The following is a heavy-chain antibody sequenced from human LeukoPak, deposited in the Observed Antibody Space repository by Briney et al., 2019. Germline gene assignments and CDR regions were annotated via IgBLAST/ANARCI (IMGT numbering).Heavy chain of an antibody. CDR1: GYTFTGYY. Sequence: GASVKVSCKASGYTFTGYYMHWVRQAPGQWLEWMGWINPNSGGTNYARKFQGRVTMTRDTSISTAYMELSRLRSDDTAVYYCARFRFLEWRVRGAFDPWGQGTLVTVSS. J-gene: IGHJ5*02. CDR2: INPNSGGT. D-gene: IGHD3-3*01. CDR3: ARFRFLEWRVRGAFDP. V-gene: IGHV1-2*02.